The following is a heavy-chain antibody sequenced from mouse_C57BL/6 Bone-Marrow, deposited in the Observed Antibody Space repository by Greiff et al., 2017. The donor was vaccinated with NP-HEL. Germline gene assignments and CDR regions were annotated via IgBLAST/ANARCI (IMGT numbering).Heavy chain of an antibody. V-gene: IGHV6-6*01. CDR2: IRNKANNHAT. CDR3: TERLLDAMDY. D-gene: IGHD3-2*02. CDR1: GFTFSDAW. Sequence: DVMLVESGGGLVQPGGSMKLSCAASGFTFSDAWMVWVRQSPEKGLEWVAEIRNKANNHATYYAESVKGRFTISRDDSKSSVYLQMNSLRAEDTGIYYCTERLLDAMDYWGQGTSVTVSS. J-gene: IGHJ4*01.